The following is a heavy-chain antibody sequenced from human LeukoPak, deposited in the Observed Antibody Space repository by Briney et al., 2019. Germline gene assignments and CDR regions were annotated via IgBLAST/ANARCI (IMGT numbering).Heavy chain of an antibody. CDR1: GGTFSSYA. J-gene: IGHJ6*03. CDR2: LIPILGTA. CDR3: ARADYYGSGYPVINYMDV. V-gene: IGHV1-69*05. D-gene: IGHD3-10*01. Sequence: GASAKVSCKASGGTFSSYAISWVRQAPGQGLEWMGGLIPILGTANYAQKFQGRVTITTDESTSTAYMELSSLRSEDTAVYSCARADYYGSGYPVINYMDVWGKGTTVTVSS.